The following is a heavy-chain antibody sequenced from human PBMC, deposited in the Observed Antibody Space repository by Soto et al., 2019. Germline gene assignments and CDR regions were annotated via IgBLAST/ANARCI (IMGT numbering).Heavy chain of an antibody. D-gene: IGHD5-18*01. CDR1: GFTFSSYA. CDR2: ISYDGSNK. Sequence: QVQLVESGGGVVQPGRSLRLSCAASGFTFSSYAMHWVRQAPGKRLEWVAVISYDGSNKYYADSVKGRFTNSRDNSKNTLYLQMNSLIAEDTAVYYCARDRVQLWSNYYYGMDVWGQGTTVTVSS. CDR3: ARDRVQLWSNYYYGMDV. V-gene: IGHV3-30-3*01. J-gene: IGHJ6*02.